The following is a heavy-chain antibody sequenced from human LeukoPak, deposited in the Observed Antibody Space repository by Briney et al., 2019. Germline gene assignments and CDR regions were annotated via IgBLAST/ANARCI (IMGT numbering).Heavy chain of an antibody. Sequence: SETLSLTCTVSGGSISSYYWSWIRQPPGKGLEWIGYIYYSGSTNCNPSLKSRVTISVDTSKNQFSLKLSSVTAADTAVYYCARGRGVVTPDFDYWGQGTLVTVSS. CDR2: IYYSGST. V-gene: IGHV4-59*01. CDR3: ARGRGVVTPDFDY. J-gene: IGHJ4*02. CDR1: GGSISSYY. D-gene: IGHD4-23*01.